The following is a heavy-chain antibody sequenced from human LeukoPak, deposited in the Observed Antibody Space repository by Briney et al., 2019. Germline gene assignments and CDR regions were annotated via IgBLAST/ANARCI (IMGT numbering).Heavy chain of an antibody. CDR3: ARGSRNYYDSSGYYYY. CDR1: GFTFSSYA. V-gene: IGHV3-23*01. Sequence: QPGGSLRLSCAASGFTFSSYAMSWVRQAPGKGLEWVSAISGSGGSTYYADSVKGRFTISRDNSKNTLYLQMGSLRAEDMAVYYCARGSRNYYDSSGYYYYWGQGTLVTVSS. CDR2: ISGSGGST. D-gene: IGHD3-22*01. J-gene: IGHJ4*02.